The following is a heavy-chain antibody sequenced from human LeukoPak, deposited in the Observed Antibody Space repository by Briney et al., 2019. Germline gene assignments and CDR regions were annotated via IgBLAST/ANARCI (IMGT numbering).Heavy chain of an antibody. CDR3: ARTTEGYCRSTSCYGFYYSYYMDV. D-gene: IGHD2-2*01. Sequence: SETLSLTCTVSGGSISNYYWSWIWQPPGKGLEWIGYIYYSGSTNYNPSLKSRVTISVDTSKNQFSLKLSSVTAADTAVYYCARTTEGYCRSTSCYGFYYSYYMDVWGKGTTVTISS. CDR1: GGSISNYY. CDR2: IYYSGST. J-gene: IGHJ6*03. V-gene: IGHV4-59*01.